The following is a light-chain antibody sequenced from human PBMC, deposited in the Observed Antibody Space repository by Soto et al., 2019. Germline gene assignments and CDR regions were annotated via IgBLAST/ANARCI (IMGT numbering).Light chain of an antibody. Sequence: QSVLTQPPCVSGSPGQSVTVSCTGTNIDVGGYNYVSWYQQYPGKAPKLIISGVSERPSGVPDRFSGSKSGNTASLTISGLQAEDEADYYCCSYVDTDTWVFGGGTKVTVL. CDR2: GVS. CDR1: NIDVGGYNY. J-gene: IGLJ3*02. CDR3: CSYVDTDTWV. V-gene: IGLV2-11*01.